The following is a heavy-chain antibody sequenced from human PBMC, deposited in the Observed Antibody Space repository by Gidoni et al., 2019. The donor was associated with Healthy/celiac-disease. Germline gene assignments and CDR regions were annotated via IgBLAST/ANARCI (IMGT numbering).Heavy chain of an antibody. J-gene: IGHJ4*02. D-gene: IGHD6-6*01. CDR3: AREWVRQPVDY. CDR1: GYSISSGYY. CDR2: IYHSGST. V-gene: IGHV4-38-2*02. Sequence: QVQLQESGPGLVKPSETLSLTCTVSGYSISSGYYWGWIRQPPGTGLEWIGSIYHSGSTYYNPSLKSRVTISVDTSKNQFSLKLSSVTAADTAVYYCAREWVRQPVDYWGQGTLVTVSS.